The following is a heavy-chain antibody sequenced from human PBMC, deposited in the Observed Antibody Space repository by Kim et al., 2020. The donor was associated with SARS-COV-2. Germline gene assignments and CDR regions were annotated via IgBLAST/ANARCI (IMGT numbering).Heavy chain of an antibody. CDR2: ISGDGGST. V-gene: IGHV3-43*02. CDR3: AKDILPDTNLGVEWFDP. D-gene: IGHD1-1*01. J-gene: IGHJ5*02. CDR1: GFTFDDYA. Sequence: GGSLRLSCAASGFTFDDYAMHWVRQAPGKGLEWVSLISGDGGSTYYADSVKGRFTISRDNSKNSLYLQMNSLRTEDTALYYCAKDILPDTNLGVEWFDPWGKGTLVPVSS.